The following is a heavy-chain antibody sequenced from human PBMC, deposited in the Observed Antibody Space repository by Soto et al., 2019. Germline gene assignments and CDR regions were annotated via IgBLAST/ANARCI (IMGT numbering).Heavy chain of an antibody. CDR1: GFTFSIYG. Sequence: QVQLVESGGGVVQPGGSLRLSCVASGFTFSIYGMHWVRQAPGKGLEWVAVIWSDGSNKYYADSVRGRFTISRDNSKNTLDLQMNSLRGEDTAVYYCAREGVTTGGYWYFDLWGRGTLVTVSS. V-gene: IGHV3-33*01. CDR3: AREGVTTGGYWYFDL. J-gene: IGHJ2*01. D-gene: IGHD4-17*01. CDR2: IWSDGSNK.